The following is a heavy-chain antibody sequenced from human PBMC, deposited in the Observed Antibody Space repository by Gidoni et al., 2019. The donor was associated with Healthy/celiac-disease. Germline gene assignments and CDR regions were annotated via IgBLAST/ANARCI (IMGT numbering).Heavy chain of an antibody. V-gene: IGHV3-30*18. Sequence: QVQLVESGGGVVQPGRSLRLPCAASGSTFSSYGMHWVRQAPGKGLEWVAVISYDGSNKYYADSVKGRFTISRDNSKNTLYLQMNSLRAEDTAVYYCAKVVVATITKNYYYYGMDVWGQGTTVTVSS. J-gene: IGHJ6*02. CDR2: ISYDGSNK. CDR1: GSTFSSYG. D-gene: IGHD5-12*01. CDR3: AKVVVATITKNYYYYGMDV.